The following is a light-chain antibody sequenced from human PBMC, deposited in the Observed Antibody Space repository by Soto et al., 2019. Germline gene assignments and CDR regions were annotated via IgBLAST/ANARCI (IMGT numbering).Light chain of an antibody. V-gene: IGKV1-39*01. CDR3: QQSYRAPLT. J-gene: IGKJ3*01. CDR2: AAF. CDR1: QAINTY. Sequence: IQMTQSPSSLSASVGDRVTITCRASQAINTYLNWYQQKPGKAPQLLIHAAFSLQSGVPSRFSGSGSGTDFTLTISSLQPEDFATYYSQQSYRAPLTFGPGTKVDIK.